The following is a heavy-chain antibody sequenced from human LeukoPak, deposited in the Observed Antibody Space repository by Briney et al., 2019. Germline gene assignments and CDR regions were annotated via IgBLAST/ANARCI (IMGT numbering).Heavy chain of an antibody. J-gene: IGHJ5*02. Sequence: GGTLRLSCAASGFTFSSHGMSWVRQAPGKGLEWVSTISGSGDNTYYADSVKGRFTISRDNSKNTLYLQMNSLRAEDTAVYYCARERTYGDYGFSGWFDPWGQGTLVTVSS. CDR2: ISGSGDNT. CDR1: GFTFSSHG. CDR3: ARERTYGDYGFSGWFDP. D-gene: IGHD4-17*01. V-gene: IGHV3-23*01.